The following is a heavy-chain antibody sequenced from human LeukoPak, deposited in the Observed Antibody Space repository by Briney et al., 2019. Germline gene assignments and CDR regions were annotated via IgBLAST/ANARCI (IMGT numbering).Heavy chain of an antibody. CDR2: IIPMLDIG. CDR1: GGTFSSYA. CDR3: ARESSGGYYLDY. J-gene: IGHJ4*02. Sequence: GASVKVSCKASGGTFSSYAISWVRQAPGQGLEWMGRIIPMLDIGNYAEKFQGRVTITADKSTSTSYMELSSLRSEDTAVYYCARESSGGYYLDYWGQGTVVTVSS. V-gene: IGHV1-69*04. D-gene: IGHD3-22*01.